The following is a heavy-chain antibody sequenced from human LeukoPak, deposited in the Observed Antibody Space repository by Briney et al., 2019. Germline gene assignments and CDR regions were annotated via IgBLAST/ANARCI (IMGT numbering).Heavy chain of an antibody. V-gene: IGHV3-7*05. J-gene: IGHJ4*02. Sequence: GGSLRLSCAASGFTFSSYWMSWVRQAPGKGLEWVANIKQDGSEKYYVDSVKGRFTISRDNAKNSLYLQMNSLRAEDTAVYYCASRYSSGWYRGYYLDYWGQGTLVTVSS. CDR1: GFTFSSYW. D-gene: IGHD6-19*01. CDR3: ASRYSSGWYRGYYLDY. CDR2: IKQDGSEK.